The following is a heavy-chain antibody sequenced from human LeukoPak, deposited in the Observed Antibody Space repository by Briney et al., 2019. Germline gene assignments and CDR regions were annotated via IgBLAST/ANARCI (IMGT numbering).Heavy chain of an antibody. D-gene: IGHD4-17*01. Sequence: PGGSLRLSCAASGFTFSSYAMSWVRQAPGKGLEWVSSITSISGVTYYADSVKGRFTISKDYSKSTLYLQMNSLRAEDTAVYYCAKAGGSKTYGDYYFDYWGQGTLVTVSS. CDR2: ITSISGVT. CDR1: GFTFSSYA. CDR3: AKAGGSKTYGDYYFDY. V-gene: IGHV3-23*01. J-gene: IGHJ4*02.